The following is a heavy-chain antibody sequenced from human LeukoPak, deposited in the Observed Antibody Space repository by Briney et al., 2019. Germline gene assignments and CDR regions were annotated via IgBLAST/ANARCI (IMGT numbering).Heavy chain of an antibody. Sequence: QSGGSLRLSCAASGFTFSIYGMHWVRQAPGKGLEWVAFIRFDGGNEYYADSVKGRFTISRDNAKNSLYLQMSSLRAEDTAVYYCARDGMVRGEVKNYWGQGTLVTVSS. CDR3: ARDGMVRGEVKNY. CDR2: IRFDGGNE. V-gene: IGHV3-30*02. J-gene: IGHJ4*02. CDR1: GFTFSIYG. D-gene: IGHD3-10*01.